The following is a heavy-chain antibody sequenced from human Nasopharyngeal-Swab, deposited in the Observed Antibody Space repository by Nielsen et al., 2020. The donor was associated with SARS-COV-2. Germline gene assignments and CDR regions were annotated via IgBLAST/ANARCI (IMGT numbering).Heavy chain of an antibody. Sequence: GESLKISCAASGFTFSSYSMNRARQAPGKGLEWVSYISSSSSTIYYADSVKGRFTISRDNAKNSLYLQMNSLRAEDTAVYYCAREGRWELPVPFDYWGQGTLVTVSS. CDR1: GFTFSSYS. CDR2: ISSSSSTI. V-gene: IGHV3-48*04. CDR3: AREGRWELPVPFDY. D-gene: IGHD1-26*01. J-gene: IGHJ4*02.